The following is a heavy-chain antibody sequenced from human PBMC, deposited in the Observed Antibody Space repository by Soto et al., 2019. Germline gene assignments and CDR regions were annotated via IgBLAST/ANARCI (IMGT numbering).Heavy chain of an antibody. V-gene: IGHV1-8*01. CDR2: MNPNSGNT. CDR1: GYTFTSYD. Sequence: ASVKVSCKASGYTFTSYDINWVRQATGQGLEWMGWMNPNSGNTGYAQKFQGRVTITRDTSASTAYMELSSLRSEDTAVYYCARGFPLWLDPWGQGTLVTVSS. J-gene: IGHJ5*02. CDR3: ARGFPLWLDP.